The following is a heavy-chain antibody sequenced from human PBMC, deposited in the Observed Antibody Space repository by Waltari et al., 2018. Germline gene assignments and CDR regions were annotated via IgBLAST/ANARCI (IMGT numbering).Heavy chain of an antibody. Sequence: QLQLQESGPGLVKPSETLSLTCTVSGGSISSSRYYWGGIRQPPGKGLEWIGSIYYSGSTYYNPSLKSRVTISVDTSKNQFSLKLSSVTAADTAVYYCARPGCSSTSCYRADAFDIWGQGTMVTVSS. J-gene: IGHJ3*02. V-gene: IGHV4-39*01. CDR1: GGSISSSRYY. CDR2: IYYSGST. CDR3: ARPGCSSTSCYRADAFDI. D-gene: IGHD2-2*01.